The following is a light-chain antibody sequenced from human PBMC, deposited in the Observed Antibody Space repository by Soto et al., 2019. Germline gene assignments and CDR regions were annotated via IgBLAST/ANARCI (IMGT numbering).Light chain of an antibody. V-gene: IGKV3-20*01. CDR2: GAS. J-gene: IGKJ3*01. CDR3: QQYDRSPPLFT. Sequence: EIVLTQSPGTLSLSPGERATLSCRASQSVSSSYLAWYQQKPGQAPSLLIYGASNRATGIPDMFSGSGSGTDFTLTISRLEPEDFAVYLCQQYDRSPPLFTFGPGTKSGYQT. CDR1: QSVSSSY.